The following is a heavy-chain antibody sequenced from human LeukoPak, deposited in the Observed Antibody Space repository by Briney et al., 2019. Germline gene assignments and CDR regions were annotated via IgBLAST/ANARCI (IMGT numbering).Heavy chain of an antibody. J-gene: IGHJ4*02. CDR2: ISAYNGNT. Sequence: ASVKVSCKASGYTFTSYGISWVRQAPGQGLEWMGWISAYNGNTNYAQKLQGRVTMTTDTSTSTAYMELRSLRSDDTAVYYCARGLEGYYGSGSYPSAFDYWGQRTLVTVSS. V-gene: IGHV1-18*01. D-gene: IGHD3-10*01. CDR3: ARGLEGYYGSGSYPSAFDY. CDR1: GYTFTSYG.